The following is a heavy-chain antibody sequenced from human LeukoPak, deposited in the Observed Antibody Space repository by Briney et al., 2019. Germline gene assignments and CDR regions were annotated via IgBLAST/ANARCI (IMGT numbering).Heavy chain of an antibody. CDR1: GGSISSYY. CDR3: PRGGWYKGYFQH. D-gene: IGHD1-1*01. J-gene: IGHJ1*01. V-gene: IGHV4-59*01. CDR2: IYYSGST. Sequence: SETLSLTCTVSGGSISSYYWSWIRQPPGKGLEWIGYIYYSGSTNYNPSLKSRVTISVDTSKNQFSLKLSSVTAADTAVYYCPRGGWYKGYFQHWGQGTLVTVSS.